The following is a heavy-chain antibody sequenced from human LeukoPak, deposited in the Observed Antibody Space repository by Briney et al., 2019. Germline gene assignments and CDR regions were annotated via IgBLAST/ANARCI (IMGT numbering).Heavy chain of an antibody. D-gene: IGHD2-15*01. V-gene: IGHV4-30-4*01. CDR1: GGSISSGDYY. CDR3: ASLLGYCSGGSCFFDY. CDR2: IYYSGST. J-gene: IGHJ4*02. Sequence: SQTLSLTCTVSGGSISSGDYYWGWVRQPPGKGLEWIGYIYYSGSTYYNPSLKSRVTISVDTSKNQFSLKLSSVTAADTAVYYCASLLGYCSGGSCFFDYWGQGTLVTVSS.